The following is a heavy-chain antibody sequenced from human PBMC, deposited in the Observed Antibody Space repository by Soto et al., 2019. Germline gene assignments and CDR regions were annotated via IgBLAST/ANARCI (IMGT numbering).Heavy chain of an antibody. J-gene: IGHJ3*02. Sequence: GGSLRLSCAASGFTFSSYAMSWVRQAPGKGLEWVSAISGSGGSTYYADSVKDRFTISRDNSKNTLYLQMNSLRAEDTAVYYCAKDRDIVVVPAADAFDIWGQGTMVTVSS. CDR3: AKDRDIVVVPAADAFDI. CDR2: ISGSGGST. D-gene: IGHD2-2*01. V-gene: IGHV3-23*01. CDR1: GFTFSSYA.